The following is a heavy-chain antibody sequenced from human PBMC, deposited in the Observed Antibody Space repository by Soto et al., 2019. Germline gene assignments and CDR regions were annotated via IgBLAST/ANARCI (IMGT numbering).Heavy chain of an antibody. CDR3: ARDRKRGIAAAGTVLDY. V-gene: IGHV1-69*13. Sequence: SVKVSCKASGGTFSSYAISWVRQAPGQGLEWMGGIIPIFGTANYAQKFQGRVTITADESTSTAYMELSSLRSEDTAVYYCARDRKRGIAAAGTVLDYWGQGTLVTVSS. CDR1: GGTFSSYA. J-gene: IGHJ4*02. CDR2: IIPIFGTA. D-gene: IGHD6-13*01.